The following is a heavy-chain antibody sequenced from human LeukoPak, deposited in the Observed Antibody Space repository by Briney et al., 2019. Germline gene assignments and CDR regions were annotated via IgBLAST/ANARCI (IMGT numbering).Heavy chain of an antibody. CDR1: GFTFSSYW. CDR2: IKQDGSEK. D-gene: IGHD6-13*01. CDR3: ARVIQQLVLGHYYYMDV. Sequence: PGGSLGLSCAASGFTFSSYWMSWVRQAPGKGLEWVANIKQDGSEKYYVDSVKGRFTISRDNAKNSLYLQMNSLRAEDTAVYYCARVIQQLVLGHYYYMDVWGKGTTVTVSS. J-gene: IGHJ6*03. V-gene: IGHV3-7*01.